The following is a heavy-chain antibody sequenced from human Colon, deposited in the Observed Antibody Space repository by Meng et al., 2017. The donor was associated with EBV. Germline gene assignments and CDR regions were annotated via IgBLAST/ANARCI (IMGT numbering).Heavy chain of an antibody. D-gene: IGHD1-26*01. CDR2: INHSGST. V-gene: IGHV4-34*01. Sequence: AQRQQCGAGLLKPSETLSLTCAVYGGSFSGYYWSWIRQPPEKGLEWIGEINHSGSTNYNPSLKSRVTISVDTSKKQFSLKLSSVTAADTAVYYCARGPGGSYYLYYFDYWGQGTLVTVSS. CDR3: ARGPGGSYYLYYFDY. CDR1: GGSFSGYY. J-gene: IGHJ4*02.